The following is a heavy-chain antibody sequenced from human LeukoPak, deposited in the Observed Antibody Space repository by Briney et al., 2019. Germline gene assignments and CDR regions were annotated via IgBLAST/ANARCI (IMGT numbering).Heavy chain of an antibody. CDR2: IKQDGSEK. CDR1: GFTFSSYW. D-gene: IGHD2-15*01. CDR3: AKTRDIVVVVAATPGYMDV. J-gene: IGHJ6*03. Sequence: PGGSLRLSCAASGFTFSSYWMSWVRQAPGKGLEWVANIKQDGSEKYYVDSVKGRFTISRDNAKNSLYLQMNSLRAEDTAVYYCAKTRDIVVVVAATPGYMDVWGKGTTVTVSS. V-gene: IGHV3-7*01.